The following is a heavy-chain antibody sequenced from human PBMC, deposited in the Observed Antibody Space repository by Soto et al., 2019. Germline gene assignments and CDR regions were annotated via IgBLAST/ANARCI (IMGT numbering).Heavy chain of an antibody. CDR3: ARDSSPDCTSTSCGGAY. V-gene: IGHV3-53*01. Sequence: GGSLRLSCAASGFTVSSNYLTWVRQAPGKGPKWVSVLYPDGRAYYADSVKGRFTISTDNSKNSVYLQMDSLRAADTAMYYCARDSSPDCTSTSCGGAYWGQGTLVTVSS. J-gene: IGHJ4*02. CDR2: LYPDGRA. D-gene: IGHD2-2*01. CDR1: GFTVSSNY.